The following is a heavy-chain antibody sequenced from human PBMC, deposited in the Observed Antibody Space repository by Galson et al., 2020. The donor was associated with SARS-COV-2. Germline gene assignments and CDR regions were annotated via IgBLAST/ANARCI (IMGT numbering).Heavy chain of an antibody. CDR2: VYPSGTT. CDR3: ARQGVNMIVLVTVPGWYFDL. CDR1: GYSVRTTNY. Sequence: SETLSLTCTVSGYSVRTTNYWGWVRTPPGRGLEWIGSVYPSGTTYYNPSLKSRVTISADTSKNQFSLRLDSVTAADTALYYCARQGVNMIVLVTVPGWYFDLWGRGTLVTVSS. V-gene: IGHV4-38-2*02. D-gene: IGHD3-22*01. J-gene: IGHJ2*01.